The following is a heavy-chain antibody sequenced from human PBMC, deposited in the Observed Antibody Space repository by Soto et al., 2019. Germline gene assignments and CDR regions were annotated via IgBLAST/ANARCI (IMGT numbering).Heavy chain of an antibody. D-gene: IGHD5-18*01. CDR2: IYYSGST. J-gene: IGHJ4*02. CDR1: GGSISSYY. Sequence: PSETLSLTCTVSGGSISSYYWSWIRQPPGKGLEWIGYIYYSGSTNYNPSLKSRVTISVDTSKNQFSLKLSSVTAADTAVYYCAREAVDTAMVRTIDYWGQGTLVTVSS. V-gene: IGHV4-59*01. CDR3: AREAVDTAMVRTIDY.